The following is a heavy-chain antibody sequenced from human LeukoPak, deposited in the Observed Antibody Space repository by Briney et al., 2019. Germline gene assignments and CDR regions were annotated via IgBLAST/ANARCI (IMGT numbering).Heavy chain of an antibody. CDR2: ISAYSGNT. CDR3: ARDGDSSGWARVFDY. V-gene: IGHV1-18*01. J-gene: IGHJ4*02. D-gene: IGHD6-19*01. Sequence: ASVKVSCRASGGTFSSYAISWVRQAPGQGLEWMGRISAYSGNTNYAQKLQGRVTMTTDTSTSTGYMELRSLRPDDTAVYYCARDGDSSGWARVFDYWGQGTLVTVSS. CDR1: GGTFSSYA.